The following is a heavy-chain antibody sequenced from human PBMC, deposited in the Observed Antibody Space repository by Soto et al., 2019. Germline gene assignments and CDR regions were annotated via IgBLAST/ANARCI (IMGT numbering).Heavy chain of an antibody. CDR3: TRDIDANQAYGMDV. Sequence: QVQLVESGGGVVQPGRSLRLSCAASGFTFSTYSMHWVRQAPGKGLEWVAVISYDGSHKYYGDSVKGRFTISRDNSKNTLYLQMNSLRAEDTAVYYCTRDIDANQAYGMDVWGQGTTVTVSS. V-gene: IGHV3-30-3*01. CDR2: ISYDGSHK. CDR1: GFTFSTYS. J-gene: IGHJ6*02. D-gene: IGHD2-8*01.